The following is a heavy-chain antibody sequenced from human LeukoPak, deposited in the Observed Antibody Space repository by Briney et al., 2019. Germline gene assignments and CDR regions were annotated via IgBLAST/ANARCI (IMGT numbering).Heavy chain of an antibody. V-gene: IGHV3-48*03. D-gene: IGHD3-10*01. J-gene: IGHJ6*04. CDR1: GVTFSSYV. CDR3: ARDVLLGFGESPYYYYGMDV. CDR2: TCSSGSTL. Sequence: GGSLRLSRAPSGVTFSSYVMNCVRAAPEKGLEWVSYTCSSGSTLYYADSVKGRFTISRDNAKNSLYLQMDSLRAEDTAVYYCARDVLLGFGESPYYYYGMDVWGKGTTVTVSS.